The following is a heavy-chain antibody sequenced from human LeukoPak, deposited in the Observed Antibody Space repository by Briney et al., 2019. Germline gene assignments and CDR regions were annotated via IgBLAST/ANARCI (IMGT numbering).Heavy chain of an antibody. Sequence: ESLKISCKGSGYSFTSYWIGWVRQMPGKGLEWMGIIYPGYSDTRYSPSFQGQVTISADKSISTAHLPWSRPNASATATYYCSRAHYEILTGYYFDYWGQGTLVTVSS. J-gene: IGHJ4*02. D-gene: IGHD3-9*01. CDR1: GYSFTSYW. CDR2: IYPGYSDT. V-gene: IGHV5-51*01. CDR3: SRAHYEILTGYYFDY.